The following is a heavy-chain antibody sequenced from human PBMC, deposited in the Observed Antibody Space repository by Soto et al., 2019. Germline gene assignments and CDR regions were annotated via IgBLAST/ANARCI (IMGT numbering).Heavy chain of an antibody. CDR2: IIPMLGMS. D-gene: IGHD3-10*01. Sequence: QVQLVQSGAEVKKPGSSVRVSCTASGDTFNFYTISWVRQVPGQGPEWMGRIIPMLGMSNYAQKFQGRVTIMADNSTSTVYMNLSGLTSEDTAVHYCATNYGSGSTHFDYWGQGTLVTVSS. CDR3: ATNYGSGSTHFDY. V-gene: IGHV1-69*02. J-gene: IGHJ4*02. CDR1: GDTFNFYT.